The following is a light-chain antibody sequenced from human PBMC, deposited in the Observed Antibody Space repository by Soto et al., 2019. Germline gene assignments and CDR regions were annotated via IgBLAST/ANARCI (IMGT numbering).Light chain of an antibody. J-gene: IGKJ4*02. CDR1: QSVLNN. V-gene: IGKV3-15*01. Sequence: EIVMTQSPATLSVSPGERATLSCRATQSVLNNLAWYQQKPGQAPRLLIYGASTRATGIPARFSGSGSGTEFTLTIGSLQSEDFAVYYCQQYTNWPLRFGGGTKVEIK. CDR3: QQYTNWPLR. CDR2: GAS.